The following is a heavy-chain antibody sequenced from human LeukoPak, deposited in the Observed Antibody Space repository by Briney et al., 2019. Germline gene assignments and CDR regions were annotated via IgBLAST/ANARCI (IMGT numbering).Heavy chain of an antibody. Sequence: ASVKVSCKASGYIFTSYGISWVRQAPGQGLEWMGWISAYNGNINYAQKFQGRVTMTTDTSTSTAYMDLRSLRSEDTAVYYCARGHCGGDCYSEGDWFDPWGQGTLVTVSS. V-gene: IGHV1-18*01. CDR1: GYIFTSYG. J-gene: IGHJ5*02. CDR2: ISAYNGNI. CDR3: ARGHCGGDCYSEGDWFDP. D-gene: IGHD2-21*02.